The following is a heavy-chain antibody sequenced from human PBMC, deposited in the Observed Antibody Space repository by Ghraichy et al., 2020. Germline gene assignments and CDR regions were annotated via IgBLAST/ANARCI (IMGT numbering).Heavy chain of an antibody. CDR2: IYKDGTT. Sequence: SETQSLTCTVSGGSVSSTINYWSWIRQPPGKGLEWIGYIYKDGTTNNNPSLRSRVTISVDTSKNQFSLKMTSVTAADTAVYYCAKEAGGTVGVLKPIAFWGQGTLVTVSS. J-gene: IGHJ4*02. CDR1: GGSVSSTINY. V-gene: IGHV4-61*01. D-gene: IGHD3-3*01. CDR3: AKEAGGTVGVLKPIAF.